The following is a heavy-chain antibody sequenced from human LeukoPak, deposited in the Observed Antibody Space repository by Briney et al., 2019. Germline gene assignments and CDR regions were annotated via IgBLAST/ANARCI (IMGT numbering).Heavy chain of an antibody. CDR2: IYYSGST. CDR3: ARGVTMIVVSPPGWFDP. V-gene: IGHV4-39*07. CDR1: GGSISSSSYY. J-gene: IGHJ5*02. D-gene: IGHD3-22*01. Sequence: SETLSLTCTVSGGSISSSSYYWGWIRQPPGKGLEWIGSIYYSGSTYYNPSLKSRVTISVDTSKNQFSLKLSSVTAADTAVYYCARGVTMIVVSPPGWFDPWGQGTLVTVSS.